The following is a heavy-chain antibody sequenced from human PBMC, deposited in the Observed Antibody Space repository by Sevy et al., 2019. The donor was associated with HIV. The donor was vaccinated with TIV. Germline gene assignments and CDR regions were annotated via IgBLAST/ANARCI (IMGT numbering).Heavy chain of an antibody. V-gene: IGHV3-30*04. CDR3: AREISVVGYCSGGSCYPAY. CDR2: ISYDGSNK. J-gene: IGHJ4*02. CDR1: GFTFSSYA. Sequence: GSLRLSSAASGFTFSSYAMHWVRQAPGKGLEWVAVISYDGSNKYYADSVKGRFTISRDNSKNTLYLQMNSLRAEDTAVYYCAREISVVGYCSGGSCYPAYWGQGTLVTVSS. D-gene: IGHD2-15*01.